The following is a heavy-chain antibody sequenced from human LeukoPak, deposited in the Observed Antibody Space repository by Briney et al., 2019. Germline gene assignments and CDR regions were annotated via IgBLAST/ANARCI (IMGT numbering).Heavy chain of an antibody. D-gene: IGHD1-26*01. V-gene: IGHV3-33*06. CDR3: AKGATTLDY. CDR1: GFTLSNYG. CDR2: IWHDGSRK. Sequence: GRSLRLSCAASGFTLSNYGMHWVRQAPGKGLEWVVAIWHDGSRKYYAESVKGRFTISRDNARNTVYVQMDSLRAEDTAVYYCAKGATTLDYWGQGTLVTVSS. J-gene: IGHJ4*02.